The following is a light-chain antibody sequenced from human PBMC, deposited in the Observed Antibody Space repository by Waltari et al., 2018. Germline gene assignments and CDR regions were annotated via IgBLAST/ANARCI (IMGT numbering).Light chain of an antibody. CDR3: SSFTTSTTWV. J-gene: IGLJ3*02. CDR1: SNDVGGFHR. Sequence: QSALTQPPSVSGSPGQSVPIPCTGTSNDVGGFHRVSWYRQSPGAAPKLILYEVTNRPSGVPDRFSGSKSGNTASLTVSGLQAEDAADYYCSSFTTSTTWVFGGGTKLTVL. CDR2: EVT. V-gene: IGLV2-18*02.